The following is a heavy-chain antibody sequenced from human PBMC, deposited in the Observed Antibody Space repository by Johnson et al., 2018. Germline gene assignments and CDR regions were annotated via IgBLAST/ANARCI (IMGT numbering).Heavy chain of an antibody. V-gene: IGHV3-43D*03. CDR3: AKDQGSYLEYFQH. Sequence: EVQLVESGGVVVQPGGSRRLSCAASGFTFDDYAMHWVRQAPGKGLEWVSLISWDGGSTYYADSVKGRFTISRDNSKNSLYLQMNSLRAEDTALYYCAKDQGSYLEYFQHWGQGTLVTVSS. CDR1: GFTFDDYA. D-gene: IGHD1-26*01. CDR2: ISWDGGST. J-gene: IGHJ1*01.